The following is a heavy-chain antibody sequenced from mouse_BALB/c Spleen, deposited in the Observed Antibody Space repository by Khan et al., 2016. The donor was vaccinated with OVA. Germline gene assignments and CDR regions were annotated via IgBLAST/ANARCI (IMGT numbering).Heavy chain of an antibody. V-gene: IGHV9-2-1*01. CDR3: ARDYYGSREDYFDY. Sequence: QIQLVQSGPELKKPGETVKISCKASGYTFTDYSMHLVKQAPGKGLKWMGWINTETGEPTYADDFKGRFAFSLETSASTTYLQINNLKNEDTATYFCARDYYGSREDYFDYWGQGTTLTVSS. J-gene: IGHJ2*01. CDR2: INTETGEP. D-gene: IGHD1-1*01. CDR1: GYTFTDYS.